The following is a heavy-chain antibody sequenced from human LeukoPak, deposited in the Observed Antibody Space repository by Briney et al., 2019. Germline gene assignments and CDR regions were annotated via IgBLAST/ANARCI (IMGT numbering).Heavy chain of an antibody. CDR2: IYPDDSAP. CDR1: GYWFVNYW. Sequence: GESLKISCQASGYWFVNYWIGWVRQMPGKGLEWMGIIYPDDSAPRYSPSFQGQVTISLDKSISAAYLQWNNLKASDTAMYYCARLDTSGHYFWDHWGQGTLVTVSS. V-gene: IGHV5-51*01. J-gene: IGHJ4*02. D-gene: IGHD3-22*01. CDR3: ARLDTSGHYFWDH.